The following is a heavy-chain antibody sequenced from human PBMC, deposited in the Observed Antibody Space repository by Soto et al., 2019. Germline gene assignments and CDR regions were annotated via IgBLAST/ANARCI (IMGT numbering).Heavy chain of an antibody. J-gene: IGHJ5*02. CDR3: ATLLYCSSTSCGSRWFDP. V-gene: IGHV1-24*01. Sequence: ASVKVSCKVSGYTLTELSMHWVRQAPGKGLEWMGGFDPEDGETIYAQKFQGRVTMTEDTSTDTAYMELSSLRSEDTAVYYCATLLYCSSTSCGSRWFDPWGQGTLVTVS. CDR2: FDPEDGET. CDR1: GYTLTELS. D-gene: IGHD2-2*01.